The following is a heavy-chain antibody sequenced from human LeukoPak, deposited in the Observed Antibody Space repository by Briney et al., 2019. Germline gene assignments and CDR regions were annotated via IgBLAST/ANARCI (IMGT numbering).Heavy chain of an antibody. D-gene: IGHD3-10*01. Sequence: GGSLRLSCAASGFTFSSYGMHWVRQAPGKGLEWLAVIWYDGSNKYYADSVKGRFTISRDNSKNTLYLQMNSLRAEDTAVYYCASSYYYGSGSYAYWGQGTLVTVSS. J-gene: IGHJ4*02. CDR3: ASSYYYGSGSYAY. V-gene: IGHV3-33*01. CDR2: IWYDGSNK. CDR1: GFTFSSYG.